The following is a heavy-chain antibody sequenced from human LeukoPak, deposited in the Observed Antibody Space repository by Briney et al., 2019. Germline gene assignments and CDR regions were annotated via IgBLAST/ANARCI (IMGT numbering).Heavy chain of an antibody. J-gene: IGHJ4*02. CDR3: TTDSSGYYEGYFDY. CDR1: GFTFSKAW. Sequence: GGSLRLSCAASGFTFSKAWMSWVRQAPGKGLEWVGRIKSKTDGGTTDYAAPVKGRFTISRDDSKNTLYLQMNSLKTEDTAVYYCTTDSSGYYEGYFDYWGQGTLVTVSS. D-gene: IGHD3-22*01. CDR2: IKSKTDGGTT. V-gene: IGHV3-15*01.